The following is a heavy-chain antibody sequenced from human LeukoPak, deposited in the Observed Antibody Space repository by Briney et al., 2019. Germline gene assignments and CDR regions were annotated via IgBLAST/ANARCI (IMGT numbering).Heavy chain of an antibody. J-gene: IGHJ6*03. D-gene: IGHD4-17*01. CDR1: GYTFTKND. CDR2: MNPNSGNT. CDR3: ARGLLTTVTTLMSYYYYYYMDV. Sequence: ASVKVSCKASGYTFTKNDINWVRQATGQGLEWMGWMNPNSGNTGYAQKFQGRVTMTRNTSISTAYMELSSLRSEDTAVYYCARGLLTTVTTLMSYYYYYYMDVWGKGTTVTISS. V-gene: IGHV1-8*01.